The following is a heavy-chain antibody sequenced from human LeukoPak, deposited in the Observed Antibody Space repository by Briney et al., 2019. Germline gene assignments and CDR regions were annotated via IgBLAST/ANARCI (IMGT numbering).Heavy chain of an antibody. V-gene: IGHV1-46*01. CDR3: AGVGGSSWRGREILDY. Sequence: ASVKVSCKASGYTFTSYYMHWVRQAPGQGLEWMGIINPSGGSTSYAQKFQGRVTMTRDTSTSTVYMELSSLRSEDTAVYYCAGVGGSSWRGREILDYWGQGTLVTVSS. CDR2: INPSGGST. J-gene: IGHJ4*02. CDR1: GYTFTSYY. D-gene: IGHD6-13*01.